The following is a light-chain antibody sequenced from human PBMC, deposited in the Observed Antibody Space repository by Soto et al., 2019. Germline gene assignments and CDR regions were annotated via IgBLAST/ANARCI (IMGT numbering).Light chain of an antibody. V-gene: IGKV1-39*01. CDR1: HNIGNY. CDR3: QQSYTTST. Sequence: DIQMTQSPSSLSASIGDRVTITCRASHNIGNYLTGYQHKPWKAPKVLIYATSKLHNGVPSRFSGGGSGTDFTLTISSLQPADFATCYCQQSYTTSTFGQG. CDR2: ATS. J-gene: IGKJ1*01.